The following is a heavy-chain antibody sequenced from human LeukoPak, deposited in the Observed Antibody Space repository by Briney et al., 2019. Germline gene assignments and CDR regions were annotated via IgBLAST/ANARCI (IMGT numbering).Heavy chain of an antibody. CDR1: GFTFSSYS. V-gene: IGHV3-21*01. Sequence: PGGSLRLSCAASGFTFSSYSMNWVRQAPGKGLDWVSSISSSSSYIYYADSVKGRFTISRDNAKNSLYLQMNSLRAEDTAVYYCARGGGSKGTLWGQGTLVTVSS. CDR3: ARGGGSKGTL. D-gene: IGHD3-16*01. J-gene: IGHJ4*02. CDR2: ISSSSSYI.